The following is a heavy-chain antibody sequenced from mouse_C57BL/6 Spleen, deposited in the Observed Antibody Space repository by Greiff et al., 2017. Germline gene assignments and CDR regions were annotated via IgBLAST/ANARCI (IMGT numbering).Heavy chain of an antibody. CDR3: ARRELLRLYYFDY. Sequence: VQLQQSGAELVKPGASVKISCKASGYAFSSYWMNWVKQRPGKGLEWIGQIYPGDGDTNYNGKFKGKATLTADKSSSTAYMQLSSLTSEDSAVYFCARRELLRLYYFDYWGQGTTLTVSS. V-gene: IGHV1-80*01. CDR1: GYAFSSYW. CDR2: IYPGDGDT. J-gene: IGHJ2*01. D-gene: IGHD1-2*01.